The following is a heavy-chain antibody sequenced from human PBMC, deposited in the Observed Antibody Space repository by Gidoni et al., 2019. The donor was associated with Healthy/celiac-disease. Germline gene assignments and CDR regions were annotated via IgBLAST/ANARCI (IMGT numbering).Heavy chain of an antibody. CDR1: GFTFSSYA. J-gene: IGHJ6*02. CDR2: ISGSGGST. Sequence: EVQLVESGGGLVQPGGSLRLSCAASGFTFSSYAMSWVRQAPGKGLEWVSAISGSGGSTYYADSVKGRFTISRDNSKNTLYLQMNSLRAEDTAVYYCAKDASPEGVLTNYYYYGMDVWGQGTTVTVSS. CDR3: AKDASPEGVLTNYYYYGMDV. V-gene: IGHV3-23*04. D-gene: IGHD3-9*01.